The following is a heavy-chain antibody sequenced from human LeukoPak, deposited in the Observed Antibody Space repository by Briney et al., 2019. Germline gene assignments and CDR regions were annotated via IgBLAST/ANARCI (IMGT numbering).Heavy chain of an antibody. J-gene: IGHJ4*02. D-gene: IGHD5-12*01. CDR2: ISSSSTYT. CDR3: ARDSGYSGYSDY. CDR1: GFTFSDYY. V-gene: IGHV3-11*05. Sequence: GGSLRLSCAASGFTFSDYYMSWIRQAPGKGLEWVSYISSSSTYTDYADSVKGRFTITRDNAKNSLNLQMNSLRDDDTAVYYCARDSGYSGYSDYWGQGTLVTVSS.